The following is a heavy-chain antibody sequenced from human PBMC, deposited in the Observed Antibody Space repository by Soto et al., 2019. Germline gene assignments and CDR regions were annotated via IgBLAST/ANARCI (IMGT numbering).Heavy chain of an antibody. J-gene: IGHJ6*02. CDR1: GGYISSYY. CDR2: IYYSGST. CDR3: GRHLFSDV. D-gene: IGHD2-21*01. Sequence: SETLSLTCTVSGGYISSYYWSWIRQPPGKGLEWIGYIYYSGSTNYNPSLKSRVTISVDTSKNQFFLKLSSVTAADTAVYYCGRHLFSDVWGQGTTVTVSS. V-gene: IGHV4-59*08.